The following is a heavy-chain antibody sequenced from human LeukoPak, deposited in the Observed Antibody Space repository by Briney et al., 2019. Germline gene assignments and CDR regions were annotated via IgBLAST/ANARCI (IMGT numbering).Heavy chain of an antibody. CDR1: GFNFDFFA. Sequence: GGSLRLSCAASGFNFDFFAINWVRQAPGKGLEWLSYIGPSDGKMYYADSMKGRFTISRDNAKHVLYLQINSLRVGDTAVYYCAGGARGYNWYFDLWGRGTLVTVSS. J-gene: IGHJ2*01. CDR2: IGPSDGKM. V-gene: IGHV3-48*04. D-gene: IGHD3-16*01. CDR3: AGGARGYNWYFDL.